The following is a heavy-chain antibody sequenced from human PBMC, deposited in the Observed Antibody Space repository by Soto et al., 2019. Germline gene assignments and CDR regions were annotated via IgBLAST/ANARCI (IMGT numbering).Heavy chain of an antibody. Sequence: PGGSLRLSXAASGFTFSSYGMHWVRQAPGKGLEWVAVISYDGSNKYYADSVKGRFTISRDNSKNTLYLQMNSLRAEDTAVYYCAKANPGGYYDSSGYYENYGMDVWGQGTTVTVSS. CDR1: GFTFSSYG. J-gene: IGHJ6*02. V-gene: IGHV3-30*18. CDR3: AKANPGGYYDSSGYYENYGMDV. D-gene: IGHD3-22*01. CDR2: ISYDGSNK.